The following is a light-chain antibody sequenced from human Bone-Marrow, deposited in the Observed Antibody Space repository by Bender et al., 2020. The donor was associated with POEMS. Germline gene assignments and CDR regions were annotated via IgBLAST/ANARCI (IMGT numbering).Light chain of an antibody. Sequence: SYELTQPSSVSVSPGQTASITCSGDDLGDKYVSWYQQKPGQSPVLVIYQDIKRPSGIPERFSGSNSGNTATLTISGTQAMDEADYYCQAWDTYSVIFGGGTKLTVL. CDR1: DLGDKY. CDR2: QDI. CDR3: QAWDTYSVI. J-gene: IGLJ2*01. V-gene: IGLV3-1*01.